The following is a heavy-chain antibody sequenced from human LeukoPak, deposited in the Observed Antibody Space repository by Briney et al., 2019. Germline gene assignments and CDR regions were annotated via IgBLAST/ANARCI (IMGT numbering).Heavy chain of an antibody. CDR1: GGSINSYY. J-gene: IGHJ5*02. D-gene: IGHD4-17*01. Sequence: SETLSLTCTVSGGSINSYYWSWIRQPPGKGLEWIGYIYYSGSTNYNPSLKSRVTISVDTSKNQFSLRLSSVTAADTAVYYCARGHGDYRTWGQGTLVTVSS. CDR3: ARGHGDYRT. V-gene: IGHV4-59*01. CDR2: IYYSGST.